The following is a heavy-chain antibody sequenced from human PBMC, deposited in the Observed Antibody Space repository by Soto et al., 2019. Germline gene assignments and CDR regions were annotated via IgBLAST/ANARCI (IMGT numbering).Heavy chain of an antibody. V-gene: IGHV1-2*02. CDR1: GYTFTNDY. D-gene: IGHD1-7*01. Sequence: ASVKDSCKASGYTFTNDYMHWVRQAPGQGLECMVCLNPRSGGTKYAQAFQDRVTMTRXAXXSXXXMXVXXLRXGXTAVYFCARSDDSTSYALELWGPGTLVTVSS. CDR3: ARSDDSTSYALEL. CDR2: LNPRSGGT. J-gene: IGHJ4*02.